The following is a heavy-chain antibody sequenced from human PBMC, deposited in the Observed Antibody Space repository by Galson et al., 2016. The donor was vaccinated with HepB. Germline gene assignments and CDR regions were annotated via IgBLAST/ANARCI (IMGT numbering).Heavy chain of an antibody. D-gene: IGHD3-16*01. CDR2: INPSGGST. V-gene: IGHV1-46*01. J-gene: IGHJ3*02. CDR3: ARGGWRPFGLLDGFDI. Sequence: SVKVSCKASGYTFTNHYMHWVRQAPGQGLEWMGTINPSGGSTTNAHKFQGRVTMTTDTSTTTFYMELSGLRSEDTALYYCARGGWRPFGLLDGFDIWGQGSMVTVSS. CDR1: GYTFTNHY.